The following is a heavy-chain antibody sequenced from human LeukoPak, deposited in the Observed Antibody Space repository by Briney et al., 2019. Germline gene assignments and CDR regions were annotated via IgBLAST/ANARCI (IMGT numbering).Heavy chain of an antibody. J-gene: IGHJ3*01. V-gene: IGHV4-39*01. CDR3: AKAGVRYFDSSGLYAFGF. CDR2: IYYSGST. D-gene: IGHD3-22*01. Sequence: SETLSLTCAVSGGSISSSSYYWAWIRQPPGKGLEWIGTIYYSGSTYHSPSLKSRVTMSVDTSRNQFSLKLSSVDAADTAVYYCAKAGVRYFDSSGLYAFGFWGQGTTVTVSS. CDR1: GGSISSSSYY.